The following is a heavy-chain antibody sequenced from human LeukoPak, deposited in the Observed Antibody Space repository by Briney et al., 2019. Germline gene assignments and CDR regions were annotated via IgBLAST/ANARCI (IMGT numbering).Heavy chain of an antibody. J-gene: IGHJ4*02. CDR1: GGSISSGSYY. CDR3: ARGYYFDY. V-gene: IGHV4-61*02. CDR2: IYTSGST. Sequence: SETLSLTCTVSGGSISSGSYYWSWIRQPAGKGPEWIGRIYTSGSTNYNPSLKSRVTISVDTSKNQFSLKLSSVTAADTAVYYCARGYYFDYWGQGTLVTVSS.